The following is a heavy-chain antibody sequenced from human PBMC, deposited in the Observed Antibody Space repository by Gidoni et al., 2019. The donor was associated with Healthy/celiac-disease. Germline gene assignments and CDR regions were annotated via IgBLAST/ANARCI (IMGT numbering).Heavy chain of an antibody. CDR3: AREVVGRMVRGASNNWFDP. CDR2: ISSSSSYI. J-gene: IGHJ5*02. V-gene: IGHV3-21*01. Sequence: EVQLVESGGGLVKPGGSLRLSCAASGFTFSSYSMNWVRQAPGKGLEWVSSISSSSSYIYYADSVKGRFTISRDNAKNSLYLQMNSLRAEDTAVYYCAREVVGRMVRGASNNWFDPWGQGTLVTVSS. D-gene: IGHD3-10*01. CDR1: GFTFSSYS.